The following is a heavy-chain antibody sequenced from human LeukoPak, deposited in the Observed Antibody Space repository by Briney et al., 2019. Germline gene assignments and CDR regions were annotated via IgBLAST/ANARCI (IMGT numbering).Heavy chain of an antibody. J-gene: IGHJ4*02. CDR3: ARDTGYSSSRRGGH. D-gene: IGHD6-13*01. CDR1: GFTFSSYE. V-gene: IGHV3-48*03. Sequence: PGGSLRLSCAASGFTFSSYEMNWVRQAPGKGLEGVSCISSSGSTIYYADSVKGRFTISRDNAKNSLYLQMNSLRAEDTAVYYCARDTGYSSSRRGGHWGQGTLVTVSS. CDR2: ISSSGSTI.